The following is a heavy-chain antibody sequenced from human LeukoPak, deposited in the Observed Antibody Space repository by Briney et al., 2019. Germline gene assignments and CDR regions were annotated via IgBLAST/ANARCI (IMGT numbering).Heavy chain of an antibody. Sequence: GGALRLSCAASGFTFSSYWMHWVRQAPGKGLVWVSRINSDGSSTSYADSVKGRFTISRDNAKNTLYLQMHSLRAEDTAVYYCARDSPLRYFDWALYNWFDPWGQGTLVTVSS. CDR2: INSDGSST. V-gene: IGHV3-74*01. CDR3: ARDSPLRYFDWALYNWFDP. D-gene: IGHD3-9*01. J-gene: IGHJ5*02. CDR1: GFTFSSYW.